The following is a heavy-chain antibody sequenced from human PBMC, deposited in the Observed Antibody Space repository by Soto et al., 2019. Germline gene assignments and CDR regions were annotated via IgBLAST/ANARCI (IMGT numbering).Heavy chain of an antibody. J-gene: IGHJ3*01. CDR2: FEPEDGET. D-gene: IGHD3-10*01. Sequence: QVRLVQSGAEVKKPGASVKVSCKVSGYTLTELSMHWVRQAPGKGREWMGGFEPEDGETIYAQKFQGRGTMTEDKSTDTAYMELCSLRSEDTAVYYCATPFSGDDAFDLWGQGTMVNVSS. CDR3: ATPFSGDDAFDL. V-gene: IGHV1-24*01. CDR1: GYTLTELS.